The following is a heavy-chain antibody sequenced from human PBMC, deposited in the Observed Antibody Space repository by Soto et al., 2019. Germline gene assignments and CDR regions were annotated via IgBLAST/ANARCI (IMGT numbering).Heavy chain of an antibody. V-gene: IGHV1-69*13. J-gene: IGHJ6*02. CDR3: ARDSLPISSIAARRLPYYYGMDV. CDR2: IIPIFGTA. Sequence: VKVSCKASGGTFSSYAISWVRQAPGQGLEWMGGIIPIFGTANYAQKFQGRVTITADESTSTAYMELSSLRSEDTAVYYCARDSLPISSIAARRLPYYYGMDVWGQGTTVTVSS. D-gene: IGHD6-6*01. CDR1: GGTFSSYA.